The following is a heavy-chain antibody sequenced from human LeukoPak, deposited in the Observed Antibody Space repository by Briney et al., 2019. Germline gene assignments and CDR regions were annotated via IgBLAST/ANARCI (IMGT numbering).Heavy chain of an antibody. CDR2: INHVGST. D-gene: IGHD3-9*01. J-gene: IGHJ5*02. Sequence: SETLSLTCTVDGGSFSYNFWSWIRHSPGNGLEWIGEINHVGSTNFNPSLGNRVSMSVKPSEKQISLTLTSVTAAHTAVYYCARADCLATACYNWFDPWGQGTLVTVSS. CDR1: GGSFSYNF. V-gene: IGHV4-34*01. CDR3: ARADCLATACYNWFDP.